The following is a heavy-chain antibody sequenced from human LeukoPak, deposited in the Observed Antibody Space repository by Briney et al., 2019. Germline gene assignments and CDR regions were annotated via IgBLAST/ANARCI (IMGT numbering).Heavy chain of an antibody. D-gene: IGHD3-10*01. CDR1: GGSFIGYY. CDR3: ARGTLHYYGSGSYYNPDAFDI. V-gene: IGHV4-34*01. CDR2: INHSGST. Sequence: SETLSLTCAVYGGSFIGYYWSWIRQPPGKGLEWIGEINHSGSTNYNPSLKSRVTISVDTSKNQFSLKLSSVTAADTAVYYCARGTLHYYGSGSYYNPDAFDIWGQGTMVTVSS. J-gene: IGHJ3*02.